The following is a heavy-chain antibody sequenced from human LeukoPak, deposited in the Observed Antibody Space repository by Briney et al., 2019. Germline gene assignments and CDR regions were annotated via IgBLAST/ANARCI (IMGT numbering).Heavy chain of an antibody. CDR3: ARDGSLHGSWGTGMDV. CDR2: VNEDGGET. J-gene: IGHJ6*02. CDR1: GFMFSGYW. D-gene: IGHD3-16*02. Sequence: QSGGSLRLSCAASGFMFSGYWMSWVRQAPGKGLEWVANVNEDGGETHYLDSVKGRFTISRDNSKNSMFLQMNSLRAEDTAVYYCARDGSLHGSWGTGMDVWGRGTTVAVSS. V-gene: IGHV3-7*01.